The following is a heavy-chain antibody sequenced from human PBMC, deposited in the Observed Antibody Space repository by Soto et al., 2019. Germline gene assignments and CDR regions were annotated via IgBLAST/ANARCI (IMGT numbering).Heavy chain of an antibody. J-gene: IGHJ6*03. CDR1: GFTFGDYA. V-gene: IGHV3-9*01. CDR2: ITWNSGRI. CDR3: AKDSTLYYYYYMDV. Sequence: EVQLVESGGGLVQAGRSLRLSCAASGFTFGDYAMHWVRQAPGKGREWVSGITWNSGRIGYAESVKGRFTISRDNAKNSLYLQINSLRAEDTALYYCAKDSTLYYYYYMDVCGKGTTVTVSS.